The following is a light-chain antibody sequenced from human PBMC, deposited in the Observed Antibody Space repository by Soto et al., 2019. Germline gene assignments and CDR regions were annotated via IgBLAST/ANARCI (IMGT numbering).Light chain of an antibody. CDR2: GAP. J-gene: IGKJ1*01. V-gene: IGKV3-20*01. Sequence: EIVMTQSPATLSVSPGDRATLSCRASQRFSSDLAWYQQNPGQAPRLLIYGAPSRATGIPDTFSGSGSGTDFTLTISRLEPGDFAVYYCQQYGTSPWTFGQGTKV. CDR3: QQYGTSPWT. CDR1: QRFSSD.